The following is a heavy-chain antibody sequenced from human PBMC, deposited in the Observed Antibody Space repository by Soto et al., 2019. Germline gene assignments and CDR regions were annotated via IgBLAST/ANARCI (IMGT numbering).Heavy chain of an antibody. Sequence: PGGSLRLSCAASGFTVSNSAMSWVRQVPGNGLEWAAGISSGGGHTNYADSVKGRFTISRDNFKDTLYLQMNSLRAEDTSLYYCAKVQEFCGYNCYTVDSWGQAALVTVSS. D-gene: IGHD2-21*02. CDR3: AKVQEFCGYNCYTVDS. J-gene: IGHJ4*02. CDR1: GFTVSNSA. V-gene: IGHV3-23*01. CDR2: ISSGGGHT.